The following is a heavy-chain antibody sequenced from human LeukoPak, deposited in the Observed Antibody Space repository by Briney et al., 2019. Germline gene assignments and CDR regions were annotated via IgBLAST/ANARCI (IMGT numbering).Heavy chain of an antibody. Sequence: GGSLRLSCAASGFTFSSYWMHWVRQAPGKGLVWVSRINSDGSSTSYADSVKGRFTISRDNAKNTLYLQMNSLRTEDTAVYYCAKDPAARPLRLITDDAFDIWGQGTMVTVSS. CDR3: AKDPAARPLRLITDDAFDI. D-gene: IGHD2-21*02. CDR2: INSDGSST. V-gene: IGHV3-74*01. CDR1: GFTFSSYW. J-gene: IGHJ3*02.